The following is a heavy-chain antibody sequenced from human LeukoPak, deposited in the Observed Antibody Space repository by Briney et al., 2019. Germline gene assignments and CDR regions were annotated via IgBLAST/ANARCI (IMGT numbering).Heavy chain of an antibody. CDR2: VSGSGGST. D-gene: IGHD6-13*01. V-gene: IGHV3-23*01. CDR1: GFTFSSYA. CDR3: AKDRGLAAAGPPFDY. Sequence: PGGSLRLSCAASGFTFSSYAMSWVRQAPGKGLEWVSAVSGSGGSTYYADSVKGRFTISRDNSKNTLYLQMNSLRAEDTAVYYCAKDRGLAAAGPPFDYWGQGTLVTVSS. J-gene: IGHJ4*02.